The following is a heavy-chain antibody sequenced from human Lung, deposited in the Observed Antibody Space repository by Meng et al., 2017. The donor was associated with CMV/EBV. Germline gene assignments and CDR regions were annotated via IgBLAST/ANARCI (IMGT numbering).Heavy chain of an antibody. CDR2: IITIFGTP. D-gene: IGHD1-1*01. CDR1: GDTFSRYA. J-gene: IGHJ6*02. Sequence: SVXVSXXASGDTFSRYAVSWVRQAPGQGLEWVGGIITIFGTPYYAQKFQGRVTITTDESTTTVYMELSSLRFEDTAVYYCARGGGSGTPTWKYYGMAVWGQGPTVTVSS. CDR3: ARGGGSGTPTWKYYGMAV. V-gene: IGHV1-69*05.